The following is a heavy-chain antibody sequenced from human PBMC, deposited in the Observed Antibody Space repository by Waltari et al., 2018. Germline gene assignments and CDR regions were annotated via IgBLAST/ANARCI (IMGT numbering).Heavy chain of an antibody. CDR1: GFTFSDSH. CDR2: ISSSGKTI. V-gene: IGHV3-11*04. Sequence: QVQLVESGGGLVTPGGSLRPSCAASGFTFSDSHMNWSRQAPGKGLEWISYISSSGKTIYYADSVKGRFTISRDNAKNSLYLQMNSLRAEDTAVYYCAGGIAAAKNWGQGTLVTVSS. CDR3: AGGIAAAKN. D-gene: IGHD6-13*01. J-gene: IGHJ4*02.